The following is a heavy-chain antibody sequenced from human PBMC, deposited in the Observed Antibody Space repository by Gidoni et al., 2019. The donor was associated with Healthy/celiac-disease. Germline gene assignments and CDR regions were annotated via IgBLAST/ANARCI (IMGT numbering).Heavy chain of an antibody. V-gene: IGHV4-30-4*01. D-gene: IGHD2-2*01. CDR3: AAALEYCSSTSCYFFDY. CDR2: IYYSGST. Sequence: QVQLQESGPGLVKPSQTLSLTCTVSGGSIRSGDYYWRWIRQPPGKGLEWIGYIYYSGSTYYNPSLKSRVTISVDTSKNQFSLKLSSVTAADTAVYYCAAALEYCSSTSCYFFDYWGQGTLVTVSS. CDR1: GGSIRSGDYY. J-gene: IGHJ4*02.